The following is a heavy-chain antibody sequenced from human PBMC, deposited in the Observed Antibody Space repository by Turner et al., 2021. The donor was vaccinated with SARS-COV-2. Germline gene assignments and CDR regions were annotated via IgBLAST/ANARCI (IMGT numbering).Heavy chain of an antibody. D-gene: IGHD6-6*01. CDR1: GFTFSSYS. Sequence: EVQLVESGGGMVKPGGSLRLSCADSGFTFSSYSMNWVRQAPGKGLEWVSSISSRSAYIYYADSVKGRFTISRDNAKNSLYLQMNSLRAEDTAVYYCAREYASSSRTNWFDPWGQGTLVTVSS. CDR3: AREYASSSRTNWFDP. V-gene: IGHV3-21*01. J-gene: IGHJ5*02. CDR2: ISSRSAYI.